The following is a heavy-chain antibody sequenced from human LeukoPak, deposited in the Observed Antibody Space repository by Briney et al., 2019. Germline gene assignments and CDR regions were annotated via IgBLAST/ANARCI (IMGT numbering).Heavy chain of an antibody. CDR3: AKGMLVATTNFDY. J-gene: IGHJ4*02. CDR2: FSGRTTNT. D-gene: IGHD5-24*01. V-gene: IGHV3-23*01. Sequence: PGGSLRLSCAASGFTFSNFAMTWVRQAPGKGLEWVSTFSGRTTNTYYADSVKGRFTISRHNSENPQHLQMSILRAEDTAVYYCAKGMLVATTNFDYWGQGALVTVSS. CDR1: GFTFSNFA.